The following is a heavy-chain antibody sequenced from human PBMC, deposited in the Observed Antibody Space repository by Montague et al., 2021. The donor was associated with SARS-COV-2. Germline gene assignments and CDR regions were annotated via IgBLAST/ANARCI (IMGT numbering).Heavy chain of an antibody. J-gene: IGHJ4*02. V-gene: IGHV4-39*01. CDR2: INNGGTT. D-gene: IGHD2-21*01. CDR1: GGSLSSGFFY. Sequence: SQTLSLTCTVSGGSLSSGFFYWGWIRQPPGKGLEWIGSINNGGTTTNNPSLKSRVTLAADSSQNKFSLRLDSMTAADRAVYYCARHLAYCAGDCYPDYFDYWGLGTLVTVSS. CDR3: ARHLAYCAGDCYPDYFDY.